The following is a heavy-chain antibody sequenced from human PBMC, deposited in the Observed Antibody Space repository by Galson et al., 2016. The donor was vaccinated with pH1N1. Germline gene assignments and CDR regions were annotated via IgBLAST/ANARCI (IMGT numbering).Heavy chain of an antibody. D-gene: IGHD3-3*01. J-gene: IGHJ4*02. CDR1: GDSVSSSSDT. V-gene: IGHV6-1*01. CDR2: IYRRSKWYY. Sequence: CAISGDSVSSSSDTWNWIRQSPRRGLEWLGRIYRRSKWYYEYAPSLQGRLRISPDTSSNQMSLHLNSVTLDDAAVYYCAREVWLRRGYYIDHWGQGSLVTVSS. CDR3: AREVWLRRGYYIDH.